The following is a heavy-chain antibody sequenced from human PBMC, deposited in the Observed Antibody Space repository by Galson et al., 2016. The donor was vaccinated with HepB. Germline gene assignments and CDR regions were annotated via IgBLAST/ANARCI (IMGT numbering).Heavy chain of an antibody. CDR3: ATMGHCSSSGCYLGYYHYFYMDV. J-gene: IGHJ6*03. CDR1: GGNFSSHG. D-gene: IGHD2-2*01. CDR2: TIPIFGIT. Sequence: SVKVSCKAFGGNFSSHGVSWVRQAPGQGLEWMGGTIPIFGITNYAQRFQGRDTITAGESTTTAYLELSSLTSEDTAVYYCATMGHCSSSGCYLGYYHYFYMDVWGKGTTVTVSS. V-gene: IGHV1-69*13.